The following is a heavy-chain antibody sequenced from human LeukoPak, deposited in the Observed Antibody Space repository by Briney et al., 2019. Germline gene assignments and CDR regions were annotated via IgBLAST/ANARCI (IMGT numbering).Heavy chain of an antibody. CDR3: ARDLVGKLRYFDWLSKPFDY. CDR2: ISSSSSYI. J-gene: IGHJ4*02. D-gene: IGHD3-9*01. Sequence: GGSLRLSCAASGFTVSGNYMNWVRQAPGKGLEWVSSISSSSSYIYYADSVKGRFTISRDNAKNSLYLQMNSLRAEDTAVYYCARDLVGKLRYFDWLSKPFDYWGQGTLVTVSS. V-gene: IGHV3-21*01. CDR1: GFTVSGNY.